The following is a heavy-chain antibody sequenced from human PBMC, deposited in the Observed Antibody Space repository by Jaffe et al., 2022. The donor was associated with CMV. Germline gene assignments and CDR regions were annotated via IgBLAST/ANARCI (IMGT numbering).Heavy chain of an antibody. CDR1: GGSISSSSYY. D-gene: IGHD3-22*01. CDR3: ARHLPVAGSGYRDAFDI. CDR2: IYYSGST. V-gene: IGHV4-39*01. J-gene: IGHJ3*02. Sequence: QLQLQESGPGLVKPSETLSLTCTVSGGSISSSSYYWGWIRQPPGKGLEWIGSIYYSGSTYYNPSLKSRVTISVDTSKNQFSLKLSSVTAADTAVYYCARHLPVAGSGYRDAFDIWGQGTMVTVSS.